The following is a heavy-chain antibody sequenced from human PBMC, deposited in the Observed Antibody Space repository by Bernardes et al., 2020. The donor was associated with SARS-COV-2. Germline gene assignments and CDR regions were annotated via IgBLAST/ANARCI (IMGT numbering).Heavy chain of an antibody. CDR1: GYTFTSYG. D-gene: IGHD3-10*01. Sequence: ASVKVSCKASGYTFTSYGISWVRQAPGQGLEWMGWISAYNGNTNYAQKLQGRVTMTTDTSTRTAYMELRSLRSDDTAVYYCAREWMVRGSMYYYYGMDVWGQGTTVTVSS. CDR2: ISAYNGNT. J-gene: IGHJ6*02. CDR3: AREWMVRGSMYYYYGMDV. V-gene: IGHV1-18*01.